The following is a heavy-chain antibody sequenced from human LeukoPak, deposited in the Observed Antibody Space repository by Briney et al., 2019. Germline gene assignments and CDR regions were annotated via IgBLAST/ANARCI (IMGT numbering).Heavy chain of an antibody. CDR3: ARAQGSGSYQHYAFDI. CDR2: IIPILGIA. Sequence: SVKVSCKASGGTFISYAISWLRQAPGQGLEWMGRIIPILGIANYAQKFQGRVTITADKSTSTAYMELSSLRSEDTAVYYCARAQGSGSYQHYAFDIWGQGTMVTVSS. CDR1: GGTFISYA. J-gene: IGHJ3*02. D-gene: IGHD3-10*01. V-gene: IGHV1-69*04.